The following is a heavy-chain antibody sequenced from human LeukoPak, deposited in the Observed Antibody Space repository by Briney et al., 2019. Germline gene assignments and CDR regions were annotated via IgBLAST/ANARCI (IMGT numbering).Heavy chain of an antibody. D-gene: IGHD3-16*02. CDR2: ISAYNGNT. J-gene: IGHJ4*02. CDR3: ARGLQSIWGSYRYTGSDY. CDR1: GYTFTSYG. V-gene: IGHV1-18*01. Sequence: GASVKVSCKASGYTFTSYGISWVRQAPGQGLEWMGWISAYNGNTNYAQKLQGRVTMTTDTSTSTAYMELRSLRSDVTAVYYCARGLQSIWGSYRYTGSDYWGQGTLVTVSS.